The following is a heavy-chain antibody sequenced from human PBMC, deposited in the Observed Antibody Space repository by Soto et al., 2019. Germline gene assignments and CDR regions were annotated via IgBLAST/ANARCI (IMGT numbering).Heavy chain of an antibody. CDR2: IGRRSDI. CDR1: GFSFSTYS. J-gene: IGHJ6*02. Sequence: GGSLRLSCEASGFSFSTYSMHWVRQAPGKGLEWVSSIGRRSDIYYADSVKGRFTISRDSAKNSVSLQMNSLRDEDTAVYYCAREETAWPLAYGLDVWGQGTTVTVSS. D-gene: IGHD2-21*02. V-gene: IGHV3-21*01. CDR3: AREETAWPLAYGLDV.